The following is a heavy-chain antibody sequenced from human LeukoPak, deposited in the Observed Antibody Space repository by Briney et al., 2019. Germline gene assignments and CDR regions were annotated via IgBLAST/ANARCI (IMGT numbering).Heavy chain of an antibody. D-gene: IGHD3-16*02. V-gene: IGHV3-30*04. Sequence: GESLRLSRAASGFTFSSYAMHWVRQAPGKGLEWVAVISYDGSNKYYADSVKGRFTISRDNSKNTLYLQMNSLRAEDTAVYYCARARAFGGVIAQPPDYWGQGTLVTVSS. J-gene: IGHJ4*02. CDR1: GFTFSSYA. CDR3: ARARAFGGVIAQPPDY. CDR2: ISYDGSNK.